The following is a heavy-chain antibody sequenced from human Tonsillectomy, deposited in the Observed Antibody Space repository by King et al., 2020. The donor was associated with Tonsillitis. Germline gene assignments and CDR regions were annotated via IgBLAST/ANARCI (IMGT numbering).Heavy chain of an antibody. CDR2: INHSGST. J-gene: IGHJ4*02. CDR1: GGSFSTYY. Sequence: VQLQQWGAGLLKPSETLSLTCAVYGGSFSTYYWSWIRQPPGKGLEWIGEINHSGSTNYNPSLKSRVTISVDTAKNQFSLKVSSVTAADTALYYCARGSLTIFGVAPPYWGQGTLVTVSS. CDR3: ARGSLTIFGVAPPY. D-gene: IGHD3-3*01. V-gene: IGHV4-34*01.